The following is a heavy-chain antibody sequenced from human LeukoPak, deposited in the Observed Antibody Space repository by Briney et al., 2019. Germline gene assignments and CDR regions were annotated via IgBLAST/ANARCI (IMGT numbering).Heavy chain of an antibody. D-gene: IGHD1-26*01. CDR3: ARTVVGATTDDAFDI. CDR2: IIPIFGTA. V-gene: IGHV1-69*05. CDR1: GGTFSSCA. J-gene: IGHJ3*02. Sequence: ASVKVSCKTSGGTFSSCAISWVRQAPGQGLEWMGRIIPIFGTANYAQKFQGRVTITTDESTSTAYMELSSLRSEDTAVYYCARTVVGATTDDAFDIWGQGTMVTVSS.